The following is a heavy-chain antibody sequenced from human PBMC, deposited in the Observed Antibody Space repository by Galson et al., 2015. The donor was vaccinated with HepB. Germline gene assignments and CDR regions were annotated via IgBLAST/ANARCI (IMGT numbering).Heavy chain of an antibody. CDR3: ARRTDYGVNVRYAFDI. CDR2: IYYSGST. V-gene: IGHV4-31*03. CDR1: GGSISSGGYY. Sequence: TLSLTCTVSGGSISSGGYYWSWIRLHPGKGLEWIGYIYYSGSTYYNPSLKSRVTISIDTSKNQVSLKLSSVTAADTAVYYCARRTDYGVNVRYAFDIWGQGTMVTVSS. D-gene: IGHD4-23*01. J-gene: IGHJ3*02.